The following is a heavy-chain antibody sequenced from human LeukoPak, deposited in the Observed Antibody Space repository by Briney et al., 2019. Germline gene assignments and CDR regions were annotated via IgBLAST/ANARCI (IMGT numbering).Heavy chain of an antibody. CDR1: GFTFSSYA. CDR2: ISYDGSNK. CDR3: AQSGGGYSSGWFY. D-gene: IGHD6-19*01. J-gene: IGHJ4*02. V-gene: IGHV3-30*18. Sequence: GGSLRLSCAASGFTFSSYAMSWVRQAPGKGLEWVAVISYDGSNKYYADSVKGRFTISRDNSKNTLYLQMNSLRAEDTAVYYCAQSGGGYSSGWFYWGQGTLVTVSS.